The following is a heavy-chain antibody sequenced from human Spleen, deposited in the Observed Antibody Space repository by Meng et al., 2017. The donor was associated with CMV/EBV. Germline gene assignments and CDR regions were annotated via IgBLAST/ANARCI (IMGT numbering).Heavy chain of an antibody. J-gene: IGHJ4*02. Sequence: ASVKVSCKASGYTFTAHYFHWVRQAPGQGLEWMGWINPNSGGTNYAQKFQGRVTMTRDTSISTAYMELSRLRSDDTAVYYCTRGGTATGTTCFDYWGQGTLVTVSS. CDR2: INPNSGGT. CDR1: GYTFTAHY. CDR3: TRGGTATGTTCFDY. D-gene: IGHD6-13*01. V-gene: IGHV1-2*02.